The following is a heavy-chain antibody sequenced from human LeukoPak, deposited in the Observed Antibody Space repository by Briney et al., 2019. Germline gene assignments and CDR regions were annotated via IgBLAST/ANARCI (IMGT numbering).Heavy chain of an antibody. D-gene: IGHD5-12*01. J-gene: IGHJ4*02. Sequence: GESLNFSWKRSGYSFDTYWSAWVRNMPGRGLECMGIIYPGYTETAYSPSFQGQVTISADKSISTAYLQWSSLEVSDTAMYYWAKLTRGGYEKFDFWGQGTLITVSS. CDR3: AKLTRGGYEKFDF. V-gene: IGHV5-51*01. CDR1: GYSFDTYW. CDR2: IYPGYTET.